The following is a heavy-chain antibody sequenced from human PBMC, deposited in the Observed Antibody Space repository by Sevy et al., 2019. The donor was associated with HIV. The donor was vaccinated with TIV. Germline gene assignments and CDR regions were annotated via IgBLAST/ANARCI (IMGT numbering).Heavy chain of an antibody. Sequence: ASVKVSCKASGGTFSSYAISWVRQAPGQGLEWMGGIIPNFGTANYAQKFQGRVTITADKSTSTAYMELSSLRSEDTAVYYCARVTIAAAGSGYYYYMDVWGKGTTVTVSS. CDR2: IIPNFGTA. V-gene: IGHV1-69*06. D-gene: IGHD6-13*01. J-gene: IGHJ6*03. CDR1: GGTFSSYA. CDR3: ARVTIAAAGSGYYYYMDV.